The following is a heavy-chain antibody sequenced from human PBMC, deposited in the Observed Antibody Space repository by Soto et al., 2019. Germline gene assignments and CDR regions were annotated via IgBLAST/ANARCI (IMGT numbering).Heavy chain of an antibody. V-gene: IGHV3-66*01. Sequence: EVQLVESGGGLVQPGGSLRLSCAASGFTVSSNYMRWVRQAPGKGLEWVSVIYSGGSTYYADSVKGRFTISRDNSKNTLYLQMNRLRAEDTAVYYCARGHGDYAGKYAFDIWGQGTMVTVSS. CDR2: IYSGGST. CDR1: GFTVSSNY. J-gene: IGHJ3*02. CDR3: ARGHGDYAGKYAFDI. D-gene: IGHD4-17*01.